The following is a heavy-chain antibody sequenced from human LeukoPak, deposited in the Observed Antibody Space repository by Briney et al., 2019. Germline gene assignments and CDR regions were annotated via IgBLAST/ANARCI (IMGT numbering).Heavy chain of an antibody. J-gene: IGHJ4*02. Sequence: PGGSLRLSCVASGFSIRTFWMNWVRQAPGKGLQWLSYITDSSSIIYYADSVKGRFTISRDNAKNLLYLEMNSLRAEDTAVCYCVGDRLIGGRFGELSNWGQGTLVTVSS. CDR2: ITDSSSII. CDR1: GFSIRTFW. V-gene: IGHV3-48*04. CDR3: VGDRLIGGRFGELSN. D-gene: IGHD3-10*01.